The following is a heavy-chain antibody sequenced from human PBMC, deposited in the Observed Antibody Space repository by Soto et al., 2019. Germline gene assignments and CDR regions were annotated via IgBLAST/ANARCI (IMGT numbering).Heavy chain of an antibody. CDR3: ALIVLGYFDWPYYWFDT. V-gene: IGHV4-31*03. CDR2: IYYSGST. CDR1: GGSISSGGYY. D-gene: IGHD3-9*01. Sequence: SETLSLTCTVSGGSISSGGYYWSWIRQHPGKGLEWIGYIYYSGSTYYNPSLKSRVTISVDTSKNQFSLKLSSVTAADTAVYSCALIVLGYFDWPYYWFDTWGQGTLVTVSS. J-gene: IGHJ5*02.